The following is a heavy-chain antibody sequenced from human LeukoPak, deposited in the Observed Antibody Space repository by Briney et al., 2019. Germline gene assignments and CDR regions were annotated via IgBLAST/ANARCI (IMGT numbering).Heavy chain of an antibody. V-gene: IGHV3-64D*06. CDR1: GFTFSSYA. Sequence: GGSLRLSCSAFGFTFSSYAMHWVRQAPGKGLECVSVISSNGDSTYYADSVKGRFTISRDNSKNTLFLQMSSLRVEDTAVCYCLKAPAQYDILTALDYWGQGTLVTVSS. D-gene: IGHD3-9*01. J-gene: IGHJ4*02. CDR3: LKAPAQYDILTALDY. CDR2: ISSNGDST.